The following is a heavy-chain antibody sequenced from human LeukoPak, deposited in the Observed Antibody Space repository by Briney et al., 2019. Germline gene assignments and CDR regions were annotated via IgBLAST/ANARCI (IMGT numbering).Heavy chain of an antibody. CDR3: AKDLYDSSGILVYFDY. D-gene: IGHD3-22*01. V-gene: IGHV3-23*01. CDR1: VFTFSRYV. CDR2: ISGVGGNT. Sequence: GGCLRLSCAASVFTFSRYVMSWVGPAPERGGEWVSAISGVGGNTYSADTLRGGFTPSRDNSKNTLNLQMTSLRAEDTAVYYCAKDLYDSSGILVYFDYWGQGTLVTVSS. J-gene: IGHJ4*02.